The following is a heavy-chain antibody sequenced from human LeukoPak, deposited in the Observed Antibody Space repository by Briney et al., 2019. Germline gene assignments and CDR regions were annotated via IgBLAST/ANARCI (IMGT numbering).Heavy chain of an antibody. CDR2: VNQGGST. V-gene: IGHV4-38-2*02. Sequence: ASETLSLTCSVSGSSISGDYFWGWVRQPPGKGLEWIGSVNQGGSTYYYWSLKSRVTMSVDTSKNQLSLKLTSVTAADTAVYFCARVIGATSMDCWGQGILVTVSS. D-gene: IGHD2-15*01. J-gene: IGHJ4*02. CDR1: GSSISGDYF. CDR3: ARVIGATSMDC.